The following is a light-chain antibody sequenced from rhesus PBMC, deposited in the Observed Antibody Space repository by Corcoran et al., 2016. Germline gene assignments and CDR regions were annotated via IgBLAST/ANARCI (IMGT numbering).Light chain of an antibody. CDR3: QKYNSLPPT. Sequence: DIQMTQSPSSVSASVGDRVTITCRASQGISSYLAWYQQKPGKAPKLLIYNAATLESGVPSRFRGRGSGTEFTLTLSSLQSEDFATYYCQKYNSLPPTFGQGTKVEIK. CDR1: QGISSY. CDR2: NAA. V-gene: IGKV1-25*01. J-gene: IGKJ1*01.